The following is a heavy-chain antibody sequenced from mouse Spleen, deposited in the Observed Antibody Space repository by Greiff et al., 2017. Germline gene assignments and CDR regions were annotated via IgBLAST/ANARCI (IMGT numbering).Heavy chain of an antibody. D-gene: IGHD1-1*01. Sequence: VQLQQSGAELVRPGASVTLSCKASGYTFTDYEMHWVKQTPVHGLEWIGAIDPETGGTAYNQKFKGKAILTADKSSSTAYMELRSLTSEDSAVYYCTRYYYRVDYWGQGTTLTVSS. CDR3: TRYYYRVDY. CDR2: IDPETGGT. CDR1: GYTFTDYE. V-gene: IGHV1-15*01. J-gene: IGHJ2*01.